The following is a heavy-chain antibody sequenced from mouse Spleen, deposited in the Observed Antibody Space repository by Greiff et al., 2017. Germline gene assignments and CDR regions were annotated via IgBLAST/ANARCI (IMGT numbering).Heavy chain of an antibody. CDR2: INPSSGYT. J-gene: IGHJ4*01. D-gene: IGHD2-10*01. Sequence: VQLQQSGAELAKPGASVKLSCKASGYTFTSYWMHWVKQRPGQGLEWIGYINPSSGYTKYNQKFKDKATLTADKSSSTAYMQLSSLTYEDSAVYYCARTYYGNSGAMDYWGQGTSVTVSS. CDR3: ARTYYGNSGAMDY. V-gene: IGHV1-7*01. CDR1: GYTFTSYW.